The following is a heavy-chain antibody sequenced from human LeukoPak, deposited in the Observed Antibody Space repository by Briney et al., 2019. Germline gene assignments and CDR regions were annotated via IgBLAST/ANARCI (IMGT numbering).Heavy chain of an antibody. D-gene: IGHD4-23*01. J-gene: IGHJ6*02. CDR3: AAAYGGNSAYYYGMDV. CDR1: GFTFTSSA. V-gene: IGHV1-58*02. Sequence: GTSVKVSCKASGFTFTSSAMQWVRQARGQRLEWIGWIVVGSGNTNYAQKFQERVTITRDMSTSTAYMELSSLRSADTAVYYCAAAYGGNSAYYYGMDVWGQGTTVTVSS. CDR2: IVVGSGNT.